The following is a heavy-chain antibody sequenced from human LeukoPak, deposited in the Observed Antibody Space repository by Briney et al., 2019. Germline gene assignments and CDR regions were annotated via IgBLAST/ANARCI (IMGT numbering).Heavy chain of an antibody. CDR1: GFMFDDYG. CDR2: INWNGGST. Sequence: GGSLRLSCAASGFMFDDYGMSWVRQAPGKGLEWVSGINWNGGSTGYADSVRGRFTISRDNAMNSLYLQMNSLRAEDTALCHCARVAYYDSSGYSLYHYYYGMDVWGQGTTVTVSS. J-gene: IGHJ6*02. D-gene: IGHD3-22*01. CDR3: ARVAYYDSSGYSLYHYYYGMDV. V-gene: IGHV3-20*01.